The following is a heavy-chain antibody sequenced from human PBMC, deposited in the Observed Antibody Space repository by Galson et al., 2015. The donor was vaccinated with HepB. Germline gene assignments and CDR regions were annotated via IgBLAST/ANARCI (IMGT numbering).Heavy chain of an antibody. Sequence: SLRLSCAASGFTFSSYGMHWVRQAPGKGLEWVAVISYDGSNKYYADSVKGRFTISRDNSKNTLYLQMNSLRAEDTAVYYCAKDTGYYDFWSGFDYWGQGTLVTVSS. CDR2: ISYDGSNK. D-gene: IGHD3-3*01. CDR1: GFTFSSYG. V-gene: IGHV3-30*18. CDR3: AKDTGYYDFWSGFDY. J-gene: IGHJ4*02.